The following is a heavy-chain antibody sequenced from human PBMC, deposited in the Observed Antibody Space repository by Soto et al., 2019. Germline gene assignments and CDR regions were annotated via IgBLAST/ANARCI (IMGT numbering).Heavy chain of an antibody. D-gene: IGHD1-1*01. CDR3: ARVPSGNWNDYYFDY. Sequence: GGSLRLSCAASGFTFSSYWMHWVRQAPGKGLVWVSRINSDGSSTSYADSVKGRFTISRDNAKNTLYLQMNSLRAEDTAVYYCARVPSGNWNDYYFDYWGQGTLVTV. CDR1: GFTFSSYW. J-gene: IGHJ4*02. CDR2: INSDGSST. V-gene: IGHV3-74*01.